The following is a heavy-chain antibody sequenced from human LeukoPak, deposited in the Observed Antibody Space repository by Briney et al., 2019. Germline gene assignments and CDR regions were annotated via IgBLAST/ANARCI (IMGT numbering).Heavy chain of an antibody. CDR1: GGSFSGYY. J-gene: IGHJ4*02. V-gene: IGHV4-34*01. Sequence: SETLSFTCAVYGGSFSGYYWSWLRQPPGKGLEWIGEINHSGSTNYNPSLKSRVTISVDTSKNQFSLKLSSVTAADTAVYYCARGKTHSYYCDSSAKPKGYFDYWGQGTLVTVSS. CDR3: ARGKTHSYYCDSSAKPKGYFDY. CDR2: INHSGST. D-gene: IGHD3-22*01.